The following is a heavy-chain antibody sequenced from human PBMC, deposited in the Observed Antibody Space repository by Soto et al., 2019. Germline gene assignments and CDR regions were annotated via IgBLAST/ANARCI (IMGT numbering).Heavy chain of an antibody. J-gene: IGHJ4*02. V-gene: IGHV4-34*01. CDR2: INHSGST. D-gene: IGHD2-21*01. CDR3: ARGEDCGGDCLARDFDY. Sequence: PSETLSLTCAVYGGSFSGYYWSWIRQPPGKGLEWIGEINHSGSTNYNPSLKSRVTISVDTSKNQFSLKLSSVTAADTAVYYCARGEDCGGDCLARDFDYWGQGTLVTVSS. CDR1: GGSFSGYY.